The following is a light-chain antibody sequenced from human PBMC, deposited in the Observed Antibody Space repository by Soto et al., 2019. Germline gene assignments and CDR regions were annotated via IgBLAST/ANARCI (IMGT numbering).Light chain of an antibody. Sequence: EMVMTQSPATLSVSPGERATLSCRASQSVSDNLAWYQQKPGQAPRLLISGASTRATGIPARFSGSGSGTEFTLTISSLQSEDFAVYYCQQYNYWPPITFGQGTRLEIK. V-gene: IGKV3-15*01. CDR2: GAS. CDR1: QSVSDN. CDR3: QQYNYWPPIT. J-gene: IGKJ5*01.